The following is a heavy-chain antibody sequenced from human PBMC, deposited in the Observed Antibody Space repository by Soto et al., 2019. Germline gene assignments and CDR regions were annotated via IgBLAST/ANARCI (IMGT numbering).Heavy chain of an antibody. V-gene: IGHV3-30-3*01. Sequence: PGGSLRLSCAASGFTFSSYAMHWVRQAPGKGLEWVAVISYDGSNKYYADSVKGRFTISRDNSKNTLYLQMNSLRAEDTAVYYCARDLGYSSSSSYYFDYWGQGTLVTVSS. J-gene: IGHJ4*02. CDR1: GFTFSSYA. D-gene: IGHD6-6*01. CDR2: ISYDGSNK. CDR3: ARDLGYSSSSSYYFDY.